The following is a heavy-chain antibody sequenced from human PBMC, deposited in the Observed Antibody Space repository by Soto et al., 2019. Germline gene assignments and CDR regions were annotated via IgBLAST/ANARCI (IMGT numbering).Heavy chain of an antibody. Sequence: ESGPTLVNPTETLTLTCTVSGLSLTNGRLGVSWIRQPPGKALEWLAHIFSNDCKSYSTSLKSRLTISKDISRSQVVLTMTNMDPVDSATYYCALIKDCSRTDCYLASFDPWGQGTLVTVSS. J-gene: IGHJ5*02. CDR3: ALIKDCSRTDCYLASFDP. D-gene: IGHD2-2*01. V-gene: IGHV2-26*01. CDR1: GLSLTNGRLG. CDR2: IFSNDCK.